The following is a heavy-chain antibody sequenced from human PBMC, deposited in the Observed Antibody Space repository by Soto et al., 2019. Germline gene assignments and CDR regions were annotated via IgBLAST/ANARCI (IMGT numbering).Heavy chain of an antibody. D-gene: IGHD3-10*01. Sequence: QVPLVQSGAEVKKPGASVKVSCKASGYTFTSYGISWVRQAPGQGLEWMGWISAYNGNTNNAKKLQGRVTMTTDTSTSTAYVELRSLRSDDTAVYYCSRLRHDLGGFDPWGQGTLVTVSS. CDR2: ISAYNGNT. CDR1: GYTFTSYG. V-gene: IGHV1-18*01. CDR3: SRLRHDLGGFDP. J-gene: IGHJ5*02.